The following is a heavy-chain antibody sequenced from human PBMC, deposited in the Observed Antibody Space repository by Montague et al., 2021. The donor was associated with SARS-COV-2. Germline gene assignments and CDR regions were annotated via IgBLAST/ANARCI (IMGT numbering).Heavy chain of an antibody. CDR2: IYYSGNT. J-gene: IGHJ6*02. V-gene: IGHV4-39*01. D-gene: IGHD3-10*01. CDR1: GGSITSSAYY. CDR3: ARVRYYGSGTSLGMDV. Sequence: SETLSLTCTVSGGSITSSAYYWSWVRQSPGKGLEWMGTIYYSGNTYSNPSLESRLTISMDTSKSQVSLKINSVTAADTAVYYCARVRYYGSGTSLGMDVWGQGTTVTVSS.